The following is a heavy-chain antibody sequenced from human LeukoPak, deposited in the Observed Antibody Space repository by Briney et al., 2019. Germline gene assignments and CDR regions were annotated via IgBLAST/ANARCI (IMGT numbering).Heavy chain of an antibody. D-gene: IGHD4-17*01. Sequence: SGTLSLTCAVSGGSISSSNWWSWVRQPPGKGLEWIGEIYHSGSTNYNPSLKSRVTLSVDKSKNQFSLKLSSVTAADTAVYYCARLRKDGPSPYYYYGMDVWGKGTTVTVSS. V-gene: IGHV4-4*02. J-gene: IGHJ6*04. CDR3: ARLRKDGPSPYYYYGMDV. CDR2: IYHSGST. CDR1: GGSISSSNW.